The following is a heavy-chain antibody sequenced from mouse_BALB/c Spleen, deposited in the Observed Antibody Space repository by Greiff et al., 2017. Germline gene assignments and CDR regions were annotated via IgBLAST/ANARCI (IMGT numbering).Heavy chain of an antibody. CDR2: IDPENGDT. D-gene: IGHD2-14*01. CDR1: GFNIKDYY. V-gene: IGHV14-4*02. Sequence: EVKLMESGAELVRSGASVKLSCTASGFNIKDYYMHWVKQRPEQGLEWIGWIDPENGDTEYAPKFQGKATMTADTSSNTAYLQLSSLTSEDTAVYYCLVRGAWFAYWGQGTLVTVSA. J-gene: IGHJ3*01. CDR3: LVRGAWFAY.